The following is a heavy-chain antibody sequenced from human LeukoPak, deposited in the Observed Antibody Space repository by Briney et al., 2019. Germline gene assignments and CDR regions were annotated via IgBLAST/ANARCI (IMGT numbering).Heavy chain of an antibody. J-gene: IGHJ4*02. CDR1: GYTFTSYG. CDR3: ARCYGDYLGLDFDY. V-gene: IGHV1-18*01. CDR2: ISAYNGNT. D-gene: IGHD4-17*01. Sequence: ASVKVSCKASGYTFTSYGISWVRQAPGQGLEWMGWISAYNGNTNYAQKLQGRVTMTTDTSTSTAYMELRRLRSDDTAVYYCARCYGDYLGLDFDYWGQGTLVTVSS.